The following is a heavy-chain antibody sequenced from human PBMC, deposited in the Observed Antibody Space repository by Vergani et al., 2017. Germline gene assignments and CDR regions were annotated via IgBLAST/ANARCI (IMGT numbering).Heavy chain of an antibody. D-gene: IGHD1-26*01. V-gene: IGHV1-2*02. J-gene: IGHJ4*02. CDR2: IIPISGGT. Sequence: QVQLVQSGTEVKKPGASVKVSCKASGYTFTGYYIHWVRQAPGQGLEWMGWIIPISGGTSYAQKFQGRVTVTADKSTSTAYMELSSLRSEDTAVYYCARDLSGSFRPGSFDFWGQGTLVTVSS. CDR1: GYTFTGYY. CDR3: ARDLSGSFRPGSFDF.